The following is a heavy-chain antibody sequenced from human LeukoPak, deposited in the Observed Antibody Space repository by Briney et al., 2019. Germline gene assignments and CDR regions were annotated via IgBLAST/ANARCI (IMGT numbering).Heavy chain of an antibody. Sequence: PGGSLRLSCAASGFISSSYWMSWVRQAPGKGPEWVAHIKENGNEQYYADSVKGRFTISRDNVKQSLGLQMNSLRVEDTAVYYCARGPGDFDASDIWGQGTMVTVSS. CDR2: IKENGNEQ. CDR3: ARGPGDFDASDI. CDR1: GFISSSYW. D-gene: IGHD1-14*01. J-gene: IGHJ3*02. V-gene: IGHV3-7*01.